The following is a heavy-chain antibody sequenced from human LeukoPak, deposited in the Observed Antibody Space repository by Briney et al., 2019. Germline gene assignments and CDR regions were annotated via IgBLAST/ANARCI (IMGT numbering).Heavy chain of an antibody. D-gene: IGHD1-26*01. CDR1: GYSFDRYG. CDR2: INTNTGNP. CDR3: ARDSISGSYVHFDH. J-gene: IGHJ4*02. Sequence: ASVKVSCKASGYSFDRYGINWLRQAPGQGLEWMGWINTNTGNPTYAQGFTGRFVFSLDTSVSTAYLQISSLKADDTAVYYCARDSISGSYVHFDHWGQGTLVTVSS. V-gene: IGHV7-4-1*02.